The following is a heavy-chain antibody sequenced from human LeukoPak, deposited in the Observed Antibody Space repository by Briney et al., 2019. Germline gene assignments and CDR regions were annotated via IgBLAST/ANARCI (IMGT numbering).Heavy chain of an antibody. CDR1: GFTFDDYA. J-gene: IGHJ4*02. CDR2: ISWNSGSI. Sequence: GRSLRLSCAVSGFTFDDYAMHWVRQAPGKGLEWVSGISWNSGSIGYADSVKGRFTISRDNAKNSLYLQMNSLRAEDTALYYCAKAGRFSSFFDYWGQGTLVTVSS. CDR3: AKAGRFSSFFDY. D-gene: IGHD6-13*01. V-gene: IGHV3-9*01.